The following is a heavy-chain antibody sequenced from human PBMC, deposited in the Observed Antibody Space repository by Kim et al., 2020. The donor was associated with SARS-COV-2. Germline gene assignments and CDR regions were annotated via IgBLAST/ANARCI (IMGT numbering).Heavy chain of an antibody. V-gene: IGHV3-74*01. J-gene: IGHJ1*01. D-gene: IGHD3-22*01. CDR1: GFTFRNHW. CDR3: ASMDYFDASGYMAFQY. CDR2: INSDGRST. Sequence: GGSLRLSCAASGFTFRNHWMHWVRQTPGKGLLWVSRINSDGRSTSSADSVKGRFTISRDNTKNTLYLQMYSLRAEDTAVYYCASMDYFDASGYMAFQYWGQGTLVTVSS.